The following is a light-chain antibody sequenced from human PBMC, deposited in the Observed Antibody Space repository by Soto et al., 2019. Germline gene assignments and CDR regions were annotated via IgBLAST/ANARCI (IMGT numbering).Light chain of an antibody. CDR3: QQAYTVSFT. V-gene: IGKV1-39*01. CDR2: AAS. J-gene: IGKJ3*01. Sequence: DIQMTQSPSSLSASVGDRVTITCRASQSISSSLNWYQQIPGKAPKLLIYAASSVQSGVPSRFSGSGSGTDFTLTISSLQPEDFATYYCQQAYTVSFTFGPGTKVDIK. CDR1: QSISSS.